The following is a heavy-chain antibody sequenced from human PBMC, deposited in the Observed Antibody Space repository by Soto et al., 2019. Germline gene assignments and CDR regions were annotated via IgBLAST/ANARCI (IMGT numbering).Heavy chain of an antibody. D-gene: IGHD6-13*01. J-gene: IGHJ6*02. CDR3: ARHRAPRASAGKAGYSCAMDL. CDR2: ILGGGAST. CDR1: GFTFSTYV. Sequence: GGSLRLSCAASGFTFSTYVMNWVRQAPGQGLEWVSSILGGGASTYYADSVRGRFTISRDNSKNTLYLQMNSLRAEDTAVHSCARHRAPRASAGKAGYSCAMDLWGPATTVTVSS. V-gene: IGHV3-23*01.